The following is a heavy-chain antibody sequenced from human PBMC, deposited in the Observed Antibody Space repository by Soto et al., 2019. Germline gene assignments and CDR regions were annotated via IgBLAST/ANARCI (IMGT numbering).Heavy chain of an antibody. CDR1: GYTFTGYY. Sequence: GASVKVSCKASGYTFTGYYMHWVRQAPGQGLEWMGWINPNSGGTNYAQKFQGRVTMTRDTSTSTVYMELSSLRSEDTAVYYCARGYDFWKARTLDVWGQGTTVTVSS. J-gene: IGHJ6*02. V-gene: IGHV1-2*02. CDR2: INPNSGGT. D-gene: IGHD3-3*01. CDR3: ARGYDFWKARTLDV.